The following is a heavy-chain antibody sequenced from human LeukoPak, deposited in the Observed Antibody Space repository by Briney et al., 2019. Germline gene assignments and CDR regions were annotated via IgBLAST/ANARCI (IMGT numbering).Heavy chain of an antibody. J-gene: IGHJ5*02. CDR3: ARGIETRGWYDSGWFDP. Sequence: GGSLRLSCAASGFTFSSYAMHWVRQAPGKGLEWVAVISYDGSNKYYADSVKGRFTISRDNSKNTLYLQMNSLRAEDTAVYYCARGIETRGWYDSGWFDPWGQGTLVTVSS. CDR1: GFTFSSYA. V-gene: IGHV3-30*04. CDR2: ISYDGSNK. D-gene: IGHD6-19*01.